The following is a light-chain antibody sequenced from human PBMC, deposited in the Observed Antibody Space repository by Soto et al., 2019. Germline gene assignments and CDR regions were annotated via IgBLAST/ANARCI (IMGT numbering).Light chain of an antibody. CDR3: QQYGSSPWT. J-gene: IGKJ1*01. V-gene: IGKV3D-20*01. CDR1: QSVSSSY. CDR2: GAL. Sequence: EIVLTQSPATLSLSPGDRATLSCGASQSVSSSYLAWFQQKPGLAPRLLIYGALSRATGIPDRFSCSGSGTDFTLTISRLEPEDFAMYYCQQYGSSPWTFGQGTKVEIK.